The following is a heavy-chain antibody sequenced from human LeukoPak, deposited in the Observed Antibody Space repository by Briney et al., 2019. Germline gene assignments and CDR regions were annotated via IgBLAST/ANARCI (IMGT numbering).Heavy chain of an antibody. V-gene: IGHV3-11*04. CDR2: ISSSSSTI. D-gene: IGHD3-3*01. Sequence: PGGSLRLSCVLSGLTFSDAWMSWVRQAPGKGLEWVSYISSSSSTIYYADSVKGRFTISRDNAKNSLYLQMNSLRAEDTAVYYCARDWFFGVVKWDSPQDYMDVWGKGTTVTVSS. J-gene: IGHJ6*03. CDR1: GLTFSDAW. CDR3: ARDWFFGVVKWDSPQDYMDV.